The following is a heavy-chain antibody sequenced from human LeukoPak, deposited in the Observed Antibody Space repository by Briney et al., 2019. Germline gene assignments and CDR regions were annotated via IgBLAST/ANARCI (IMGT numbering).Heavy chain of an antibody. J-gene: IGHJ4*02. CDR2: IYYSGST. Sequence: SETLSLTCTVSGGSISGYYWSWIRKPPGKGLEWIGYIYYSGSTNYNPSLKSRVTISVDTSKNQFSLKLSSVTAADTAVYYCARAAYCSGGSCYAFDYWGQGTLVTVSS. V-gene: IGHV4-59*01. CDR1: GGSISGYY. CDR3: ARAAYCSGGSCYAFDY. D-gene: IGHD2-15*01.